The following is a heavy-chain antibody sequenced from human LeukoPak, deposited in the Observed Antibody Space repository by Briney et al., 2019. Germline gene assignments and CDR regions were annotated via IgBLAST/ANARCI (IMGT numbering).Heavy chain of an antibody. Sequence: PGRSLRLSCSPSGFSFSSYGMQGVRQAPGKGLEWVAVIWNDGSHQYYADSEKGRFTISRDNSRNTVYLQMNRLRVDDTAVYYCARDATEYGDSHFDWWGQGTLVTVSS. V-gene: IGHV3-33*01. CDR3: ARDATEYGDSHFDW. D-gene: IGHD4-17*01. J-gene: IGHJ4*02. CDR1: GFSFSSYG. CDR2: IWNDGSHQ.